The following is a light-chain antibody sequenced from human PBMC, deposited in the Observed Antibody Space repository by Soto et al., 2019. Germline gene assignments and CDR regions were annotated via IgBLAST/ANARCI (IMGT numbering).Light chain of an antibody. CDR2: GAS. Sequence: SRPPAPPSLSTRARATLSCRASQSVSSNIAWYQQKPGQAPSLLIFGASTRATGIPDRFSGSGSGTDFTLTITRLEPEDFALYYCQHYGYSLWTFGQGTKVDIK. V-gene: IGKV3-20*01. CDR1: QSVSSN. J-gene: IGKJ1*01. CDR3: QHYGYSLWT.